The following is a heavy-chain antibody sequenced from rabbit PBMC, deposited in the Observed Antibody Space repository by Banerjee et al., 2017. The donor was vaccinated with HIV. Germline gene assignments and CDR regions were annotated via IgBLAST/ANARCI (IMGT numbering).Heavy chain of an antibody. CDR3: VRDKASISGDYGPYYFNL. V-gene: IGHV1S45*01. D-gene: IGHD1-1*01. J-gene: IGHJ4*01. CDR2: INAVTGKA. Sequence: QLEESGGGLVKPEGSLTLTCKASGVSFSDKAVMCWVRQAPGKGLEWIACINAVTGKAVYASWAKGRFTFSKTSSTTVTLQMTGLTAADTATYFCVRDKASISGDYGPYYFNLWGPGTLVTVS. CDR1: GVSFSDKAV.